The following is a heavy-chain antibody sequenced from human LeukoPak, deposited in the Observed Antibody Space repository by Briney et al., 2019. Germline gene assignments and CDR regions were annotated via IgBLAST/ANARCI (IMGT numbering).Heavy chain of an antibody. V-gene: IGHV3-7*01. CDR1: GFTFSSYW. J-gene: IGHJ4*02. D-gene: IGHD3-22*01. CDR3: AREVGDYYDSSGYPYYSDY. Sequence: GGSLRLSCAASGFTFSSYWMSWVRQAPGKGLEWVANIKQDGSEKYYVDSVKGRFTISRDNAKNSLYLQMNSLRAEDTAVYYCAREVGDYYDSSGYPYYSDYWGQGTLVTVSS. CDR2: IKQDGSEK.